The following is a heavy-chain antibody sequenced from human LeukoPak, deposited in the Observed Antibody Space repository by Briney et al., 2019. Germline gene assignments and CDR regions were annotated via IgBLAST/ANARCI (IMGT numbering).Heavy chain of an antibody. Sequence: GGSLRLSCVASGFTFSDYYMSWVRQPPGKGLEWVANIKQDGSEKYYVDSVKGRFTISRDNAENSLFLQMSSLRAEDTAVYYCAREVTPYYWGQGTLVTVSS. V-gene: IGHV3-7*01. J-gene: IGHJ4*02. CDR1: GFTFSDYY. CDR2: IKQDGSEK. CDR3: AREVTPYY. D-gene: IGHD4-23*01.